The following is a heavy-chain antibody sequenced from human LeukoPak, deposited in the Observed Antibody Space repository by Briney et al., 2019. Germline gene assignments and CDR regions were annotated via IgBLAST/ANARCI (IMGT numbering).Heavy chain of an antibody. D-gene: IGHD6-13*01. J-gene: IGHJ5*02. CDR2: IYYSGST. CDR3: ARGSYSSSPLDWFDP. V-gene: IGHV4-39*07. Sequence: SETLSLTCTVSGGSISSSSYYWGWIRQPPGKGLEWIGSIYYSGSTYYNPSLKSRVTISVDTSKNQFSLKLSSVTAADTAVYYCARGSYSSSPLDWFDPWGQGTLVTVSS. CDR1: GGSISSSSYY.